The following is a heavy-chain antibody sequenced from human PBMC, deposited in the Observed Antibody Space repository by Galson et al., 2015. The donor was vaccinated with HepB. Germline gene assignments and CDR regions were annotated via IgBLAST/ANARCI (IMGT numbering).Heavy chain of an antibody. D-gene: IGHD3-10*01. J-gene: IGHJ4*02. CDR1: GYTFTSYG. CDR2: ISAYNGNT. Sequence: SVKVSCKASGYTFTSYGVSWVRQAPGQGLEWMGWISAYNGNTNYAQKLQGRVTMTTDTSTSTAYMELRSLRSDDTAVYYCARDRSSKQILWFGEFDYWGQGTLVTVSS. CDR3: ARDRSSKQILWFGEFDY. V-gene: IGHV1-18*04.